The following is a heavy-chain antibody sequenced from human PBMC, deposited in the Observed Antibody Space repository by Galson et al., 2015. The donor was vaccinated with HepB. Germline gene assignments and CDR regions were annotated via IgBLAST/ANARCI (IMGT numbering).Heavy chain of an antibody. D-gene: IGHD2-15*01. CDR1: GFTFSRYA. J-gene: IGHJ4*02. V-gene: IGHV3-23*01. Sequence: SLRLSCAASGFTFSRYAMTWVRQAPGKGLEWVSSITSSGGKTYYTDSVKGRFTISRDNSRNTVLLQLNSLRAEDTAVYYCAKDGIMVANNPYQLHFWGQGTLVSVSS. CDR2: ITSSGGKT. CDR3: AKDGIMVANNPYQLHF.